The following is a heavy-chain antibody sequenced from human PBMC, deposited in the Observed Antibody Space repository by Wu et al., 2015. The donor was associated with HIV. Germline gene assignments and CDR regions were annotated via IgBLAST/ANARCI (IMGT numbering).Heavy chain of an antibody. CDR1: GGTFSNSA. J-gene: IGHJ4*02. V-gene: IGHV1-18*01. Sequence: QVQLVQSGAAVKKPGSSVKVSCKAFGGTFSNSAISWVRQAPGQGLEWMGWISAYNGNTNYAQKFQGRVTMTTDTSTSTVYMELRSLRSDDTAVFYCATIGSGTYTPSRTFYSFDYWGQGTLVTVSS. CDR2: ISAYNGNT. CDR3: ATIGSGTYTPSRTFYSFDY. D-gene: IGHD3-10*01.